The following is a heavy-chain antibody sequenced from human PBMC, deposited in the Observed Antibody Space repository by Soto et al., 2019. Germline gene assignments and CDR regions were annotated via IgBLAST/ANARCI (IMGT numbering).Heavy chain of an antibody. CDR1: GYTFTSYG. V-gene: IGHV1-18*04. CDR3: ARDRHPALSGSTDIDY. Sequence: QVQLVQSGAEVKKPGASVTVSCKASGYTFTSYGISWVRQAPGQGLEWMGWISAYNGNTNYAQKLQGRVTMTADTSTSADYMERRSLRSDDTAVYYGARDRHPALSGSTDIDYWGQGTLVTVSS. D-gene: IGHD1-26*01. J-gene: IGHJ4*02. CDR2: ISAYNGNT.